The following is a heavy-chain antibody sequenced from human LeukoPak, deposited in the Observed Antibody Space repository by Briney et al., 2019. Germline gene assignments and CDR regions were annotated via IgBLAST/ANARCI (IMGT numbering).Heavy chain of an antibody. Sequence: GGSLRLSCAASGFTFINYGMHWVRQAPGKGLEWVAVIWYDGSKKYYADSVEGRFTISRDNSKNTVYLQMNSLRAEDTAVYYCARVSPEIVVVTGTGAPDYWGQGTLVTVSS. CDR2: IWYDGSKK. D-gene: IGHD2-21*02. V-gene: IGHV3-33*01. CDR3: ARVSPEIVVVTGTGAPDY. J-gene: IGHJ4*02. CDR1: GFTFINYG.